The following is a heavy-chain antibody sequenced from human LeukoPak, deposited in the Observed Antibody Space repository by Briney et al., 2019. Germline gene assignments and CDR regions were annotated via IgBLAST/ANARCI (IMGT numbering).Heavy chain of an antibody. CDR2: FTSMSRTI. CDR3: ARQSSGIAATVKIDY. D-gene: IGHD6-13*01. V-gene: IGHV3-21*01. CDR1: GFTFSRYS. Sequence: GGSLRLSCAASGFTFSRYSMTWVRQAPGKGLEWVSSFTSMSRTIYYADSVKGRFTISRDDAKESLYLQMNSLRAEDTAIYYCARQSSGIAATVKIDYWGQGALVTVSS. J-gene: IGHJ4*02.